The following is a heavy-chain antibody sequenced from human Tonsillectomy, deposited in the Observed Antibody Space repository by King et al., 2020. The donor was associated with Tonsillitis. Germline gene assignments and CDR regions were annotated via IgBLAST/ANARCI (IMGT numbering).Heavy chain of an antibody. Sequence: QLVQSGGGVVQPGRSLRLSCAASGFTFSSYGMHWVRQAPGKGLEWVAVISYDGSNKYYADSVKGRFTISRDNSKNTLYLQMNSLRAEDTAVYYCAKGRCGWENDYWGQGTLVTVSS. D-gene: IGHD1-26*01. J-gene: IGHJ4*02. CDR1: GFTFSSYG. CDR2: ISYDGSNK. CDR3: AKGRCGWENDY. V-gene: IGHV3-30*18.